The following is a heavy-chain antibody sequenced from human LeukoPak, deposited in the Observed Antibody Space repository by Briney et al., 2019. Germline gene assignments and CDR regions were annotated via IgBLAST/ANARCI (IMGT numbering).Heavy chain of an antibody. CDR3: ARVFGSGNLDY. CDR1: GFTFSGFA. V-gene: IGHV3-21*01. Sequence: GGSLRLSCAASGFTFSGFAMSWVRRTPGKGLEWVSSITSGSSFIYYADSLKGRFTISRDNAKNSLYLQMDSLRAEDTAVYYCARVFGSGNLDYWGQGTPVTVSS. CDR2: ITSGSSFI. J-gene: IGHJ4*02. D-gene: IGHD3-10*01.